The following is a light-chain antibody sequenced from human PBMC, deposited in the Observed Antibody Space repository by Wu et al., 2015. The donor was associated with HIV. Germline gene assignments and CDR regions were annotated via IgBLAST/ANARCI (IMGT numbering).Light chain of an antibody. CDR3: QQYDSNSPYS. CDR2: QAS. J-gene: IGKJ2*03. Sequence: DIQMTQSPSTLSASVGDRVTVTCRASQSIDNWLAWYQQKPGKAPKLLIYQASSLESGVPQRFSGRGYGTEFTLTISSLQPDDFATYYCQQYDSNSPYSFGQGTKLGDQT. V-gene: IGKV1-5*03. CDR1: QSIDNW.